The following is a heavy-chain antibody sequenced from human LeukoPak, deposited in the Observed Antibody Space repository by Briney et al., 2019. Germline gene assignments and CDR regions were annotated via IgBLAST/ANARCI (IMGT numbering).Heavy chain of an antibody. V-gene: IGHV4-34*01. Sequence: SETLSLTCAVYGGSFSGYYWSWIRQPPGKGLEWIGEINHSGSTNYNPSLKSRVTISVDTSKNQFSLKLGSVTAADTAVYYCARARGGWLRSMAPDYWGQGTLVTVSS. CDR1: GGSFSGYY. CDR2: INHSGST. D-gene: IGHD5-12*01. J-gene: IGHJ4*02. CDR3: ARARGGWLRSMAPDY.